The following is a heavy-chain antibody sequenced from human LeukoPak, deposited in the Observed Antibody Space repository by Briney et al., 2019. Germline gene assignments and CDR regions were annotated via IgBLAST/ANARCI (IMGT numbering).Heavy chain of an antibody. Sequence: SETLSLTCAVYGGSFSGYYWSWIRQPPGKGLEWIGEINHSGSTNYNPSLKSRVTISVDTSKNQFSLKLSSVTAADTAAYYCARGLYGDMDVWGKGTTVTVSS. D-gene: IGHD4-17*01. V-gene: IGHV4-34*01. CDR3: ARGLYGDMDV. CDR1: GGSFSGYY. CDR2: INHSGST. J-gene: IGHJ6*03.